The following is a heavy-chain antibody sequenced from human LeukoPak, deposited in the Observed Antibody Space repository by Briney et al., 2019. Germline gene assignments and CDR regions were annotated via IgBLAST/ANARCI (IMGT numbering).Heavy chain of an antibody. J-gene: IGHJ6*03. D-gene: IGHD3-10*01. Sequence: GGSLRLSCAPSGFTFSDYYMSWIRQAPGKGLEWVSYISTSGTIYYSDSVRGRFTISRDNAKNSLYLQLNSLRAEDTAVYYCAREGLWFGEPHYYMDVWGKGTTVTVSS. CDR2: ISTSGTI. CDR1: GFTFSDYY. V-gene: IGHV3-11*01. CDR3: AREGLWFGEPHYYMDV.